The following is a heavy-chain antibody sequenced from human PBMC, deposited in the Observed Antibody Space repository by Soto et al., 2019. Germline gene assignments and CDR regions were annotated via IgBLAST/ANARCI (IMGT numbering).Heavy chain of an antibody. CDR3: ARDTLIVGATGVFDY. J-gene: IGHJ4*01. CDR1: GFTFSSYG. V-gene: IGHV3-33*01. D-gene: IGHD1-26*01. CDR2: IWYDGSNK. Sequence: QVQLVESGGGVVQPGRSLRLSCAASGFTFSSYGMHWVRQAPGKGLEWVAVIWYDGSNKYYADSVKGRFTISRDNSKNTRYLQMTSLRVADTAVYYCARDTLIVGATGVFDYCGHGTLVTVSS.